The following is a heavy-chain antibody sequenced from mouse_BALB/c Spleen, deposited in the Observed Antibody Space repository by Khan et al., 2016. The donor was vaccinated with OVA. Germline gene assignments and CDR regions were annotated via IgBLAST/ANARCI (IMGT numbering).Heavy chain of an antibody. CDR2: ISYGGST. V-gene: IGHV3-2*02. J-gene: IGHJ4*01. D-gene: IGHD1-1*01. Sequence: EVKLEESGPGLVKPSQSLSLTCTVTGYSITSDYAWDWIRQFPGNKLEWMGYISYGGSTSYNPSLKSRISITRDTSKNQFFLQLNSVTTEDTATYYCARKNDYGYAMDYWGQGTSVTVSS. CDR1: GYSITSDYA. CDR3: ARKNDYGYAMDY.